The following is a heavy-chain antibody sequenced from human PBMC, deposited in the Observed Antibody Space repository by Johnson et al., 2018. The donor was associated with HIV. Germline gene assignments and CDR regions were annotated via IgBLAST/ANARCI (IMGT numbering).Heavy chain of an antibody. CDR2: IWYDGSNK. J-gene: IGHJ3*02. V-gene: IGHV3-33*01. CDR3: AREGDDAFDI. D-gene: IGHD3-16*01. CDR1: GFTFSSYG. Sequence: QVQLVESGGGLVQPGRSLRLSCAASGFTFSSYGVHWVRQAPGKGLEWVAVIWYDGSNKYYADSVKGRFTISRDNSKNTLYLQMNSLRAEDTAVYYCAREGDDAFDIWGQGTMVTVSS.